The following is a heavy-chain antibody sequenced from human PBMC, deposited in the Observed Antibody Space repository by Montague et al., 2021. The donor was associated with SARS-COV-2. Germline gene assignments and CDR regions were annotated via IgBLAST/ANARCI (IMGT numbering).Heavy chain of an antibody. CDR1: GGSFSAYY. CDR2: INHSGST. J-gene: IGHJ3*02. D-gene: IGHD3-10*01. CDR3: AIPMVRGCNRGFDI. Sequence: SETLSLTCAVYGGSFSAYYWSWIRQPSGKGLEWIGEINHSGSTNYNPSLKSRVTISVDTSKNQFSLKLSSVTAADTAVYYWAIPMVRGCNRGFDIWGQGTMVTVSS. V-gene: IGHV4-34*01.